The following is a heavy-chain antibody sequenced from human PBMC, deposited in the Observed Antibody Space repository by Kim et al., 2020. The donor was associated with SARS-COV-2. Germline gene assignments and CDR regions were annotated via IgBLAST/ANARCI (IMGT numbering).Heavy chain of an antibody. CDR2: IIPILGIA. CDR3: ARGGSDSSGYYYAQYWYFDL. J-gene: IGHJ2*01. CDR1: GGTFSSYA. Sequence: SVKVSCKASGGTFSSYAISWVRQAPGQGLEWMGRIIPILGIANYTQKFQGRVTITADKSTSTAYMELSSLRSEDTAVYYCARGGSDSSGYYYAQYWYFDLWGRGTLVTVSS. V-gene: IGHV1-69*04. D-gene: IGHD3-22*01.